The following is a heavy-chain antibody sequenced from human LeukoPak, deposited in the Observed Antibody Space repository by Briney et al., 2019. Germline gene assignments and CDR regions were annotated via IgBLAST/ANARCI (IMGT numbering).Heavy chain of an antibody. D-gene: IGHD3-10*01. J-gene: IGHJ6*04. Sequence: GPSVKVSCTAAGYTFTDHAINWVRQAPGQGLEYRGWMNTNTGNPTYAQAFTGRIVFSLDTSVSTAYLQIRSLKAEDTAVYFCARRSMVQHLDVWGKGTTVIVSS. CDR2: MNTNTGNP. CDR1: GYTFTDHA. V-gene: IGHV7-4-1*02. CDR3: ARRSMVQHLDV.